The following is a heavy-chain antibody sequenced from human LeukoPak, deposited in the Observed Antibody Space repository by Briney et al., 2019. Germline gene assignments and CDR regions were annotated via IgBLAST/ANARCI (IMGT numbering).Heavy chain of an antibody. V-gene: IGHV4-59*08. CDR3: ARHCAGQWLVRGWFDP. CDR1: GGSISTYY. J-gene: IGHJ5*02. Sequence: SETLSLTCTVSGGSISTYYWTWIRQPPGKGLEWIGYIYYSGSTNYNPSLKSRVTISVDTSKNQFSLKLSSVTAADTAVYYCARHCAGQWLVRGWFDPWGQGTLVTVSS. CDR2: IYYSGST. D-gene: IGHD6-19*01.